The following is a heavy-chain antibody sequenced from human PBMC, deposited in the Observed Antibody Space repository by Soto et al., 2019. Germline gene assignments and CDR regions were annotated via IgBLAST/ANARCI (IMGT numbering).Heavy chain of an antibody. J-gene: IGHJ4*02. CDR2: ILADYKT. CDR1: GFTFSDYT. V-gene: IGHV3-23*03. CDR3: ARRTNGYFGY. D-gene: IGHD2-8*01. Sequence: EVQLLESGGGLVQPGGSLTLSCEVSGFTFSDYTMSWVRQAPGKVLECISVILADYKTYYTDSVRGRFTISRDNSKNTLYLEMNSLRAEDTAVYYCARRTNGYFGYWGQGALVTVSS.